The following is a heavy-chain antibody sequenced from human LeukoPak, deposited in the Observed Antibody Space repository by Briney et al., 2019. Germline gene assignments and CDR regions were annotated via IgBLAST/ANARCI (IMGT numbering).Heavy chain of an antibody. J-gene: IGHJ4*02. V-gene: IGHV3-7*01. Sequence: LAGGSLRLSCAASGFSFSTYWMNWVRQTPGKGLEWVATIKQDGSEKYYVDSVKGRFTISRDNAKNSLYLQMNSLRAEDTAVYYCARGRTVPTCWGQGTLVTVSS. CDR1: GFSFSTYW. D-gene: IGHD4-17*01. CDR3: ARGRTVPTC. CDR2: IKQDGSEK.